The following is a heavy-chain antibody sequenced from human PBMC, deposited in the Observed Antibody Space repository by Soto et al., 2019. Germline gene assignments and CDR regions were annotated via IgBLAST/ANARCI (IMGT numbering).Heavy chain of an antibody. D-gene: IGHD3-22*01. CDR2: IWYDGSNK. V-gene: IGHV3-33*01. J-gene: IGHJ4*02. Sequence: GGSLRLSCAASGFTFSSYGMHWVRQAPGKGLEWVAVIWYDGSNKYYADSVKGRFTISRDNSKNTLYLQMNSLRAEDTAVYYCARVNYYDSSGHFDYWGQGALVTVSS. CDR3: ARVNYYDSSGHFDY. CDR1: GFTFSSYG.